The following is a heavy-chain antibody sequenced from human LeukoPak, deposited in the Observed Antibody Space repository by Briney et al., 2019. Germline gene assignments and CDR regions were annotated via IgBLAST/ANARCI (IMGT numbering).Heavy chain of an antibody. CDR2: IIPIFGTA. V-gene: IGHV1-69*06. D-gene: IGHD3-10*01. CDR1: GGTFSSYA. Sequence: SVKVSCKASGGTFSSYAISWVRQAPGQGLEWMGGIIPIFGTANYAQKFQGRVTITADKSTSTAYMELSSLRSDDTAVYYCATSTSMVRGVSFDYWGQGTLVTVSS. J-gene: IGHJ4*02. CDR3: ATSTSMVRGVSFDY.